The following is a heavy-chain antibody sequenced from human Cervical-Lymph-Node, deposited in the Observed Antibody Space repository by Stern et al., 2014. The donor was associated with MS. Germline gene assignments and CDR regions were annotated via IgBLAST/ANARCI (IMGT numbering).Heavy chain of an antibody. CDR3: SACAQWWGRYYYAMDV. CDR2: IKRRTDGGTK. Sequence: EVQLVQSGGGLVNPGGSLRLSCEASGFTFSDAWMTWVRQAPGQGLEWVGRIKRRTDGGTKDYAAPVKDSFTISTDESKNKLFLELISLKTEGSAVYFCSACAQWWGRYYYAMDVWGQGTTVTVSS. CDR1: GFTFSDAW. J-gene: IGHJ6*02. V-gene: IGHV3-15*01. D-gene: IGHD2-15*01.